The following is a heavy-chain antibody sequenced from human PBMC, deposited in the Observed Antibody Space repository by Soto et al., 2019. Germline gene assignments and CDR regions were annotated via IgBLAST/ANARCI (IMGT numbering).Heavy chain of an antibody. D-gene: IGHD3-3*01. CDR2: ISSSSSTI. CDR3: ASNDFWSGYKYYFDY. J-gene: IGHJ4*02. Sequence: EVQLVESGGGLVQPGGSLRLSCAASGFTFSSYSMNWVRQAPGKGLEWVSYISSSSSTIYYADSVKGRFTISRDNAKNSLYLQMNSLRDEDTAVYYCASNDFWSGYKYYFDYWGQGTLVTVSS. V-gene: IGHV3-48*02. CDR1: GFTFSSYS.